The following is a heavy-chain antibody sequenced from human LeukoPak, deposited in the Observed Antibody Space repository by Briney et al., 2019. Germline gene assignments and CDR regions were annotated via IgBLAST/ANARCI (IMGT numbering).Heavy chain of an antibody. CDR3: ARAPYDFLTGFSLNWFDP. Sequence: GASVKVSCKASGYTFTTYAIHWVRQAPGQRLEWMGWTNSDNGNTKYSQKFQGRVTITRDTSAYTAYMELRSLSSADTAIYFRARAPYDFLTGFSLNWFDPWGQGTLVTVSS. J-gene: IGHJ5*02. D-gene: IGHD3-9*01. V-gene: IGHV1-3*04. CDR1: GYTFTTYA. CDR2: TNSDNGNT.